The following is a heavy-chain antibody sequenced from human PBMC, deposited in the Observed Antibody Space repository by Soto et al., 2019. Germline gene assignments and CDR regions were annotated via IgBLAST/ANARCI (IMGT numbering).Heavy chain of an antibody. D-gene: IGHD3-3*01. CDR3: AKDYDFWSGYGDY. J-gene: IGHJ4*02. CDR2: ISGSGGST. Sequence: EVQLLESGGGLVQPGGSLRLSCAASGFTFSSYAMSWVRQAPGKGLGWVSAISGSGGSTYYADSVKGRFTISRDNSKNTLYLQMNSLRAEDTAVYYCAKDYDFWSGYGDYWGQGTLVTVSS. CDR1: GFTFSSYA. V-gene: IGHV3-23*01.